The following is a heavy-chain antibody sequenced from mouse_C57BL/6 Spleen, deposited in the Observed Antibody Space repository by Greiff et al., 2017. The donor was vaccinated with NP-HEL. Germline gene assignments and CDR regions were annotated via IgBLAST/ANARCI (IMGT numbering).Heavy chain of an antibody. CDR2: FYPGSGSI. J-gene: IGHJ4*01. V-gene: IGHV1-62-2*01. Sequence: VQLQQSGAELVKPGASVKLSCKASGYTFTEYTIHWVKQRSGQGLEWIGWFYPGSGSIKYNEKFKDKATLTADKSSSTVYIELSRLTSEDSAVYFCARHEEGGYYDYTYYAMDYWGQGTSVTVSS. CDR1: GYTFTEYT. D-gene: IGHD2-4*01. CDR3: ARHEEGGYYDYTYYAMDY.